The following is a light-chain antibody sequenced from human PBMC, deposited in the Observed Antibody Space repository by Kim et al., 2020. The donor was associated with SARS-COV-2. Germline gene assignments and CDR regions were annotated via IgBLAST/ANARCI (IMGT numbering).Light chain of an antibody. CDR2: RNN. CDR3: AAWDDSLSGRV. J-gene: IGLJ1*01. V-gene: IGLV1-47*01. CDR1: RSSIGINY. Sequence: GQGVTISCTASRSSIGINYVYWYQQLPGPAPKLLICRNNQRPSGVPDRFSGSKSGTSASLAISGLRSEDEADYYCAAWDDSLSGRVFGTGTKVTVL.